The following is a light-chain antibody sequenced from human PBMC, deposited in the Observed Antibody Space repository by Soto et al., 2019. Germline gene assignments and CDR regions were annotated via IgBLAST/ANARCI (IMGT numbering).Light chain of an antibody. CDR1: QSITTW. V-gene: IGKV1-5*01. CDR2: DVS. J-gene: IGKJ1*01. CDR3: QQYNSYSPT. Sequence: DIQMTQSPSTLSAYVGDSVTITCRASQSITTWLAWYQQRPGKAPKLLIYDVSSLQSGVPSRFSGSGSGTEFTLTISSLRPDDFATYYCQQYNSYSPTFGQGTKAAIK.